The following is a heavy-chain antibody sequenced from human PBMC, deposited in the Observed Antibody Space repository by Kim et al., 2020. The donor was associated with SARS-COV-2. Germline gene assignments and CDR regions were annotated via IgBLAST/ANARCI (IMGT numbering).Heavy chain of an antibody. Sequence: GGSLRLSCAASGFTFINFVMTWVRQSQGKGLEWVSSISGSGGHTFYADSVRGRFTISRDNSKDTVYLQMNTLRADDAATYYCAKYRLSGSYYDFDFWGPGTGVTVSS. J-gene: IGHJ4*02. V-gene: IGHV3-23*01. CDR3: AKYRLSGSYYDFDF. D-gene: IGHD3-10*01. CDR2: ISGSGGHT. CDR1: GFTFINFV.